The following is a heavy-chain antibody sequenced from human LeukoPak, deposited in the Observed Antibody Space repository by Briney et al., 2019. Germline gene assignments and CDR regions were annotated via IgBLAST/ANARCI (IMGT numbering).Heavy chain of an antibody. CDR3: ARGVAQNGNPNYFGP. D-gene: IGHD2-15*01. J-gene: IGHJ5*02. CDR2: IWSDGSRQ. Sequence: GASLRLSCAASGFIFSSYAMHWVRQAPGTGLEWVAVIWSDGSRQYYLDSVKGRFTISRDNSKNTLYLQMNSLRAEDTAVYSCARGVAQNGNPNYFGPWGRGTLVTVSS. CDR1: GFIFSSYA. V-gene: IGHV3-33*01.